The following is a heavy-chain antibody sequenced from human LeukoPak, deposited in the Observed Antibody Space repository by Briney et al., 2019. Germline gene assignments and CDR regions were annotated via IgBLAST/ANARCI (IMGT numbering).Heavy chain of an antibody. Sequence: PSETLSLTCTVSGGSISSSHWSWIRQPAGKGLEWIGRIYSSGSTNYNPSLKSRVTMSVDTSKDQFSLKLSSVTAADTAVYYCARYQSGAFDIWGQGTMVTVSS. CDR2: IYSSGST. CDR1: GGSISSSH. CDR3: ARYQSGAFDI. J-gene: IGHJ3*02. D-gene: IGHD2-2*01. V-gene: IGHV4-4*07.